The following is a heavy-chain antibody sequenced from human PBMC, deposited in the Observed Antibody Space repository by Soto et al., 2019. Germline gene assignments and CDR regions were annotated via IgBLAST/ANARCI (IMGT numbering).Heavy chain of an antibody. CDR3: ARDLLLSSGGTWYSGGFDY. CDR2: ISSRSIYI. D-gene: IGHD2-15*01. J-gene: IGHJ4*02. Sequence: PGGSLRLSCAASGFTFSTYSMNWVRQAPGKGLEWVSSISSRSIYIYYADSVKGRFTISRDDAKNSLYLQVNSLRAEDTAVYYCARDLLLSSGGTWYSGGFDYWGQGTQVTVSS. CDR1: GFTFSTYS. V-gene: IGHV3-21*01.